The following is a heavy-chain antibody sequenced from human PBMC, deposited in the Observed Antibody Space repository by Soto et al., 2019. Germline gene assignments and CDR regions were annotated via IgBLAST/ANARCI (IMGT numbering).Heavy chain of an antibody. J-gene: IGHJ3*02. V-gene: IGHV3-23*01. CDR3: AKATATSGGAFEI. CDR1: GFICSSYD. CDR2: ILVGGST. D-gene: IGHD1-1*01. Sequence: GGSLRLSCAVSGFICSSYDMSWVRQAPGKGLEWVSTILVGGSTHYEDSVKGRYTISRDTSKNTVYLQMNSLTAGDTAFYYCAKATATSGGAFEIYGQGTMVTVSS.